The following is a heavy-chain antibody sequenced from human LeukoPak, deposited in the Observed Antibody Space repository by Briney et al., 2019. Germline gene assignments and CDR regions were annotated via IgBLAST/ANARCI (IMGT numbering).Heavy chain of an antibody. V-gene: IGHV4-31*03. CDR1: GGSISSGGYY. CDR2: IYYSGST. CDR3: AIPPLSGTGSSRPLAGMDV. Sequence: PSETLSLTCTVSGGSISSGGYYWSWIRQHPGKGLEWIGYIYYSGSTYYNPSLKSRVTISVDTSKNQFSLKLSSVTAADTAVYYCAIPPLSGTGSSRPLAGMDVWGQGTTVTVSS. D-gene: IGHD3-10*01. J-gene: IGHJ6*02.